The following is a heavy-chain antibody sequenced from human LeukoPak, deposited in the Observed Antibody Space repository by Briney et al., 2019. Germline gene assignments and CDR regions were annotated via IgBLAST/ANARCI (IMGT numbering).Heavy chain of an antibody. Sequence: SQTLSLTCTVSGASISSGGYYWGWIRQHPGKGLEWIGYIYYSGSTYHNPSLKSRVTISADTPKNQFSLKLSSVTAADTAVYYCARIWSGFSPCFDYWGQGTLVTVSS. CDR2: IYYSGST. D-gene: IGHD3-3*01. V-gene: IGHV4-31*03. J-gene: IGHJ4*02. CDR3: ARIWSGFSPCFDY. CDR1: GASISSGGYY.